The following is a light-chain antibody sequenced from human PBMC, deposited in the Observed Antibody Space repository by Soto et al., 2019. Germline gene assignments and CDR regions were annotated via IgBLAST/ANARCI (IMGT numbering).Light chain of an antibody. Sequence: ETVMTQSPGTLSVSPGERATLSCRASQSVASNLAWYQQKPGQAPRLLIYGASTRATGIPARFSGSGSGTEFTLTISSLQSEDFATYYCQKYNTAPLTFGQGTRLEIK. CDR1: QSVASN. J-gene: IGKJ5*01. CDR2: GAS. CDR3: QKYNTAPLT. V-gene: IGKV3-15*01.